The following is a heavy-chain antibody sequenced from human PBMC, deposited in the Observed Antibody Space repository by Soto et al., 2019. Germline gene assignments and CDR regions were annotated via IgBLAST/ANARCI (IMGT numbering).Heavy chain of an antibody. D-gene: IGHD6-6*01. CDR3: ARVGGVAARTFDY. V-gene: IGHV4-59*01. CDR2: IYYSGST. CDR1: GGSINDFY. Sequence: PSETLSLTCTVSGGSINDFYWSRIRQPPGKGLEWIGYIYYSGSTDYNPSLKGRVTISVDTSKNQFSLKLRSVTAADTAVYYCARVGGVAARTFDYWGQGTLVTVSS. J-gene: IGHJ4*02.